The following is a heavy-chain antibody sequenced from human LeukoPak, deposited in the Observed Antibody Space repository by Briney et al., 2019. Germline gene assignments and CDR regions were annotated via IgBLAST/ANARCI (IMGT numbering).Heavy chain of an antibody. CDR2: INPNSGGT. V-gene: IGHV1-2*03. Sequence: LAASVKVSCKASGYTFSNYGISWVRQAPGQGLEWMGWINPNSGGTNYAQKFQGRVTMTRDTSISTAYMELSRLRSDDTAVYYCARAMSRGVVVIKVYWGQGTLVTVSS. CDR3: ARAMSRGVVVIKVY. D-gene: IGHD3-22*01. CDR1: GYTFSNYG. J-gene: IGHJ4*02.